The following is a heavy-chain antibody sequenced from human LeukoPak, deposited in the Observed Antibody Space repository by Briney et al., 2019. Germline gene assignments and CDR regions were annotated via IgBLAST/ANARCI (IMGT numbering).Heavy chain of an antibody. Sequence: ASVKVSCKASGYTFTGYYMHWVRQAPGQGLEWMGWVNPNSGGTNFAQKFQGRVTMTRDTSISTAYMELSRLRSDDTAVYFCARDREYRSSSYPLDYWGQGTLVTVST. V-gene: IGHV1-2*02. CDR3: ARDREYRSSSYPLDY. CDR1: GYTFTGYY. CDR2: VNPNSGGT. J-gene: IGHJ4*02. D-gene: IGHD6-6*01.